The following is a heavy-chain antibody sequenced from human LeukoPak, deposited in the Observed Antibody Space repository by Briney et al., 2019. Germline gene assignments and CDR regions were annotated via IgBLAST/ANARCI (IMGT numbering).Heavy chain of an antibody. CDR1: GYTFTSYG. CDR3: ARTGTVERFLQD. V-gene: IGHV1-18*01. D-gene: IGHD3-3*01. CDR2: ISAYNGNT. Sequence: PGASVKVSCKASGYTFTSYGISWVPQAPGQGLEWIGWISAYNGNTNYAQKLQGRVIMTTETSTSTAYMELRSRRSYDTAVYYCARTGTVERFLQDWGQGTLVTVSS. J-gene: IGHJ4*02.